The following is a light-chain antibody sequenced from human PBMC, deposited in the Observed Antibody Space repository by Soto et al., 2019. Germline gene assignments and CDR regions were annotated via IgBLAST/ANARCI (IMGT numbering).Light chain of an antibody. Sequence: QSVLTQPASVSGSPGQSITISCTGTSSDFGSYNLVSWYQQHPGKAPKLMIYEDSKRPSGVSNRFSGSKSGNTASLTISGLQAEDDADYYCCSYAASSTYVFGTGTKLTVL. CDR2: EDS. V-gene: IGLV2-23*01. CDR3: CSYAASSTYV. J-gene: IGLJ1*01. CDR1: SSDFGSYNL.